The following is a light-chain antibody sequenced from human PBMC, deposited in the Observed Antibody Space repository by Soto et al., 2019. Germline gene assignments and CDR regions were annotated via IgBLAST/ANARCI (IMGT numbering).Light chain of an antibody. CDR2: GAS. CDR1: QSVSTN. CDR3: QQYDRSWT. V-gene: IGKV3-20*01. J-gene: IGKJ1*01. Sequence: EIVMTESPASLSVPPGERATLSCRASQSVSTNFAWYLQKPGQAPRLLIYGASRRATGIPDRFSGSGSGTDFTLTISRLEPEDFAVYYCQQYDRSWTFGQGTKVDI.